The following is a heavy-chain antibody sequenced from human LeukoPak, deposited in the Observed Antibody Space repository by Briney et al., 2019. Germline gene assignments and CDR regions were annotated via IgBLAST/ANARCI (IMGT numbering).Heavy chain of an antibody. CDR1: GGSISSYY. D-gene: IGHD3-9*01. Sequence: SETLSLTCTVSGGSISSYYWSWIRQPAGKGLEWIGRIYTSGSTNYNPSLKSRVTMSVDTSKNQFSLKLSSVTAADTAVYYCARSSFLTGYYYFFDYWGQGTLATVSS. V-gene: IGHV4-4*07. J-gene: IGHJ4*02. CDR2: IYTSGST. CDR3: ARSSFLTGYYYFFDY.